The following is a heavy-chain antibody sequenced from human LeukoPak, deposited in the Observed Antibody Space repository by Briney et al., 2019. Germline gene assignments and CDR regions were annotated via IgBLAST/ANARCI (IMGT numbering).Heavy chain of an antibody. V-gene: IGHV1-8*01. D-gene: IGHD4-17*01. CDR1: GYTFTSYD. CDR2: MNPNSGNT. Sequence: GASVKVSCKASGYTFTSYDINWVRQATGQGLEWMGWMNPNSGNTGYAQKFQGRVTMTRNTSISTAYMELSSLRSEDTAVYYCARGMGTTVTTEFDYWGQGTLVTVSS. CDR3: ARGMGTTVTTEFDY. J-gene: IGHJ4*02.